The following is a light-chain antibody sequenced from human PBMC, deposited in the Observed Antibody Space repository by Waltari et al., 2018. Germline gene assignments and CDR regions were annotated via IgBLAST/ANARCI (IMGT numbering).Light chain of an antibody. CDR1: GDIKNL. V-gene: IGKV1-16*01. Sequence: DIQMIQSPSSMYASVGDRVTINCRASGDIKNLVAWFQQKQGKAPKTLMYVASNLQRGVPSRFSGRGSGTDFTLTINGLQPEDFATYYCQQYKTFPWTFGQGTKVEVK. CDR2: VAS. CDR3: QQYKTFPWT. J-gene: IGKJ1*01.